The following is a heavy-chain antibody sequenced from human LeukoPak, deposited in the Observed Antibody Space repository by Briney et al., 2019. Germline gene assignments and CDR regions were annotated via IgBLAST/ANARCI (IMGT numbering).Heavy chain of an antibody. V-gene: IGHV3-21*01. CDR3: ARDRRGSYDAFDI. J-gene: IGHJ3*02. D-gene: IGHD1-26*01. Sequence: GGSLRLSCAASGFTFSSYSMNWVRQAPGKGLEWVSSISSSSSYIYYADSVKGRFTISRDNAKNSLYLQMNSLRAEDKAVYYCARDRRGSYDAFDIWGQGTMVTVSS. CDR2: ISSSSSYI. CDR1: GFTFSSYS.